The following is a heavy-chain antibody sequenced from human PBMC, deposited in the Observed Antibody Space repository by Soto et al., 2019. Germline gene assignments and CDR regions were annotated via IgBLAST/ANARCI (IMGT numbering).Heavy chain of an antibody. D-gene: IGHD3-16*01. CDR1: GFTFSSYA. J-gene: IGHJ4*02. V-gene: IGHV3-23*01. Sequence: GGSLRLSCAASGFTFSSYAMSWVRQAPGKGLEWVSAISGGSGSGGSTYYADSVKGRFTISRDNSQNTRFLQMNSLRAEDTAVYYCAKDSYGLDYWGQGTLVTVSS. CDR3: AKDSYGLDY. CDR2: ISGGSGSGGST.